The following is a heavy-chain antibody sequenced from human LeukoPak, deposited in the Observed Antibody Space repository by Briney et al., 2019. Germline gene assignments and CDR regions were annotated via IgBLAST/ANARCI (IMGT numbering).Heavy chain of an antibody. D-gene: IGHD2-15*01. J-gene: IGHJ6*03. CDR3: ARLVVVVADNDYYYYMDV. CDR2: IIPIFGTA. Sequence: SVKVSCKASGGTFSSYAISWVRQAPGQGLEWMGGIIPIFGTANYAQKFQGRVTITADTSTSTAYMELRSLRSDDTAVYYCARLVVVVADNDYYYYMDVWGKGTTVTVSS. V-gene: IGHV1-69*06. CDR1: GGTFSSYA.